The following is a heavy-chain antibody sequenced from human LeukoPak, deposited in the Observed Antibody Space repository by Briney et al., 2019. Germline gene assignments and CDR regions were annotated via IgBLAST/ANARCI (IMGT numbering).Heavy chain of an antibody. J-gene: IGHJ4*02. CDR1: GYTLTDYY. CDR3: ARGGYSGQWHFDY. Sequence: ASVKVSCKASGYTLTDYYMHWVRQAPGQGLEWMGWINPNTGGTNHAQKFQGRVTMTRDTSISTAYMDMNRLRFDDTAVYYCARGGYSGQWHFDYWGQGTLVTVSS. D-gene: IGHD5-12*01. V-gene: IGHV1-2*02. CDR2: INPNTGGT.